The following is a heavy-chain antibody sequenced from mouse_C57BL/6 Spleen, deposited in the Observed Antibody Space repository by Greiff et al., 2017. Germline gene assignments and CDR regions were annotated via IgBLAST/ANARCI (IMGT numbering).Heavy chain of an antibody. Sequence: EVKLMESGGGLVQPGGSMKLSCVASGFTFSNYWMNWVRQSPEKGLEWVSQIRLKSDNYATHYAESVKGRFTISSDDSKSSVYLQMNDLRAEDTGIYYCTRGWEYYDCWGQGTTLPVSS. CDR2: IRLKSDNYAT. CDR3: TRGWEYYDC. J-gene: IGHJ2*01. V-gene: IGHV6-3*01. D-gene: IGHD3-3*01. CDR1: GFTFSNYW.